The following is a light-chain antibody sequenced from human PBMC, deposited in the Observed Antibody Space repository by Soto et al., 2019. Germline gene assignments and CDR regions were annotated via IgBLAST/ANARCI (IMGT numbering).Light chain of an antibody. V-gene: IGKV1-39*01. J-gene: IGKJ1*01. CDR1: QSISNY. Sequence: DIQMTQSPSSLSASVGDRVTITCRASQSISNYLNWYQQKPGKAPKLLIYAASSMQSGVPSRFSGSGSEADFPLTTSSLQPDDPATCYCPQSFGPRWTCGQGTK. CDR2: AAS. CDR3: PQSFGPRWT.